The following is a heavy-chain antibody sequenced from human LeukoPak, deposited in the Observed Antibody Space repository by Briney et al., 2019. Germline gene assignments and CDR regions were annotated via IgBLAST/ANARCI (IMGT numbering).Heavy chain of an antibody. V-gene: IGHV1-2*02. CDR1: GYTVTGYN. CDR3: VREGMVRGGILGADF. D-gene: IGHD3-10*01. CDR2: VNPNSGGT. J-gene: IGHJ3*01. Sequence: ASEKVSCKASGYTVTGYNIYWGRQAPGQGLELMGWVNPNSGGTNYAQQFQGRVTMTRVTSISTDFLEMRSLGTDDTALYYCVREGMVRGGILGADFCGQGTMATVSS.